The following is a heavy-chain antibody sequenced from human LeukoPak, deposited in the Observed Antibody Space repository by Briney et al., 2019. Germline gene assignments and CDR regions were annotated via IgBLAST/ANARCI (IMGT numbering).Heavy chain of an antibody. CDR3: VRGRYSTAWFKDKNWFDP. D-gene: IGHD6-19*01. V-gene: IGHV4-34*01. J-gene: IGHJ5*02. Sequence: PSETLSLTCAVYGGSFSGYYWSWIRQPPGKGLEWIGEINHSGSTNYNPSLKSRATISVDTSKNQFSLKLSSVTAADTAVYYCVRGRYSTAWFKDKNWFDPWGQGIPVNVSS. CDR2: INHSGST. CDR1: GGSFSGYY.